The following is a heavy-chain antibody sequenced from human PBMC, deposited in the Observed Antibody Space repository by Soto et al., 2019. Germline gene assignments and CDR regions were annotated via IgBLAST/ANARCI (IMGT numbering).Heavy chain of an antibody. CDR3: ARNRVECGIPEYFQH. V-gene: IGHV3-53*01. Sequence: EVQLVESGGGLIQPGGSLRLSCAASGFTVSSNYMSWVRQAPGKGLEWVSVIYSGGSTYYADSVKGRFTISRDNSKNTLYLQMNSLRAEDTAVYYCARNRVECGIPEYFQHWGQGTLVTVSS. J-gene: IGHJ1*01. CDR2: IYSGGST. D-gene: IGHD2-15*01. CDR1: GFTVSSNY.